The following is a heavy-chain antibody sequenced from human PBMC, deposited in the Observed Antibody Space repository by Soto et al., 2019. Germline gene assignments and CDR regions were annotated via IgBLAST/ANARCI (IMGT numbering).Heavy chain of an antibody. D-gene: IGHD6-13*01. CDR2: IKQDGSEK. V-gene: IGHV3-7*04. CDR3: ARLSGSYRSTWYAYYFEY. Sequence: EVQLVESGGGLVQPGGSLRLSCAASGFTFSNSWMSWVRQAPGKGLEWVANIKQDGSEKYYVDSVKGRFTISRDNAKNSLYLQMNTLRAEDTAMYYCARLSGSYRSTWYAYYFEYWGQGTLVTVSS. J-gene: IGHJ4*02. CDR1: GFTFSNSW.